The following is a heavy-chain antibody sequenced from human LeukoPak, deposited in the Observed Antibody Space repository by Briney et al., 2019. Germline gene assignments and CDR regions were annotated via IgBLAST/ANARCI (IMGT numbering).Heavy chain of an antibody. CDR2: IRYGGSNK. Sequence: GGSLRLSCAASGFTFSSYGMHWVRQAPGEGLEWVAFIRYGGSNKYYADSVKGRFTISRDNSKNTLYLQMNSLRAEDTAVYYCAKDLPHVLLWFGQLFSPGVLDYWGQGALVTVSS. CDR1: GFTFSSYG. CDR3: AKDLPHVLLWFGQLFSPGVLDY. J-gene: IGHJ4*02. D-gene: IGHD3-10*01. V-gene: IGHV3-30*02.